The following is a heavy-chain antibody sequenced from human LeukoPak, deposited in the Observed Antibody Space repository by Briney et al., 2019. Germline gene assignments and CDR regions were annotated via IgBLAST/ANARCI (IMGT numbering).Heavy chain of an antibody. J-gene: IGHJ4*02. D-gene: IGHD4-23*01. CDR2: ISSRSGSSI. CDR3: ARDETTVVTPWTYFVDY. Sequence: GGSLRLSCAASGFTFGDYYMTWIRQAPGKGLEWVSYISSRSGSSIYYGDSVKGRFTVSRDNAKNSLYLQLNSLRGEDTAVYYCARDETTVVTPWTYFVDYWGQGTLVTVSS. V-gene: IGHV3-11*04. CDR1: GFTFGDYY.